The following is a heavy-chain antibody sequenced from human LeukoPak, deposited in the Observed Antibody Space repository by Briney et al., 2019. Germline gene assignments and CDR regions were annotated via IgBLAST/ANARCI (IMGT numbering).Heavy chain of an antibody. D-gene: IGHD3-10*01. Sequence: SQTLSLTCAISGDSVSSNTAAWNWIGQSPSRGLEWLGRTYYRSKWYNDYAISVKSRISINSDTSKNQFSLQLNSVTPEDTAVYYCAHGLSGLGFNYWGQGTLVTVSS. V-gene: IGHV6-1*01. CDR2: TYYRSKWYN. CDR1: GDSVSSNTAA. CDR3: AHGLSGLGFNY. J-gene: IGHJ4*02.